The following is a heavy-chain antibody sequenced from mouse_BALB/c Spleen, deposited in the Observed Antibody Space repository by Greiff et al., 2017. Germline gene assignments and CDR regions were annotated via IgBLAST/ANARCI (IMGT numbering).Heavy chain of an antibody. Sequence: EVQLVESGGGLVKPGGSLKLSCAASGFTFSDYYMYWVRQTPEKRLEWVATISDGGSYTYYPDSVKGRFTISRDNAKNNLYLQMSSLKSEDTAMYYCASGDYEGMDYWGQGTSVTVSS. CDR1: GFTFSDYY. CDR2: ISDGGSYT. D-gene: IGHD2-4*01. V-gene: IGHV5-4*02. J-gene: IGHJ4*01. CDR3: ASGDYEGMDY.